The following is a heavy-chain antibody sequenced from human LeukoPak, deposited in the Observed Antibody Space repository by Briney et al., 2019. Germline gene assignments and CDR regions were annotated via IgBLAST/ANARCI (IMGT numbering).Heavy chain of an antibody. V-gene: IGHV1-8*01. D-gene: IGHD3-10*01. CDR3: ARANYYGSGKKDLDY. CDR2: MNPNSGNT. J-gene: IGHJ4*02. Sequence: ASVKVSCTASGYTFTTYAIKWVRQATGQGLEWMGWMNPNSGNTGYAQTFQGRVTMTRNTSMSTAYMELNSMRSEDTAVYYCARANYYGSGKKDLDYWGQGTLVTVSS. CDR1: GYTFTTYA.